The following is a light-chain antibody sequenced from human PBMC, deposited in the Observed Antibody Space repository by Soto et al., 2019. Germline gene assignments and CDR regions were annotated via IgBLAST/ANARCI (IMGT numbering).Light chain of an antibody. CDR2: AAS. Sequence: DIQMTQSTSSLSASIGDRVTITCRASQRIRTSLNWYQHKPGKAPKLLIYAASSLESGVPSRFSGSGSGTEFTLTISSLQPDDFATYYCQHYNSYSEAFGQGTKVDIK. V-gene: IGKV1-5*01. CDR1: QRIRTS. CDR3: QHYNSYSEA. J-gene: IGKJ1*01.